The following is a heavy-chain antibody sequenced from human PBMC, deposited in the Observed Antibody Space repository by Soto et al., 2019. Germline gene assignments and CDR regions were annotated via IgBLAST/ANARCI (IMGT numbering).Heavy chain of an antibody. CDR3: ASLGLNWFDP. V-gene: IGHV4-39*01. CDR1: GGSISSSSYY. CDR2: IYYSGST. J-gene: IGHJ5*02. Sequence: ETLSLTCTVSGGSISSSSYYWGWIRQPPGKGLEWIGSIYYSGSTYYNPSLKSRVTISVDTSKNQFSLKLSSVTAADTAVYYCASLGLNWFDPWGQGTLVTVSS.